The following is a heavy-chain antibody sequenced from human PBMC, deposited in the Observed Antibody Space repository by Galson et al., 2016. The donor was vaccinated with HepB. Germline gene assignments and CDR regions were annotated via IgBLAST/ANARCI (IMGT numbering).Heavy chain of an antibody. CDR2: ISGNGGNT. D-gene: IGHD6-19*01. CDR3: ARGYSSGSYYFDY. V-gene: IGHV3-23*01. Sequence: SLRLSCAASGFAVSKYQMAWVRQAPGKGLEWVSIISGNGGNTYYADSVKGRFTISRDKSKNTLYLQMNSLRAEDTAVYYGARGYSSGSYYFDYWGQGTLVTVSS. J-gene: IGHJ4*02. CDR1: GFAVSKYQ.